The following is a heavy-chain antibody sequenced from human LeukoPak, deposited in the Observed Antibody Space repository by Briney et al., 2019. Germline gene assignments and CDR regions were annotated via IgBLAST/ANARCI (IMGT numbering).Heavy chain of an antibody. V-gene: IGHV3-9*01. CDR3: AKDMRDSSGWYNWFDP. CDR2: ISWNSGSI. CDR1: GFTFDDYA. J-gene: IGHJ5*02. Sequence: PGRSLRLSCAASGFTFDDYAMHWVRQAPGKGLEWVSGISWNSGSIGYADSVKGRFTISRDNAKNSLYLQMNSLRAEDTALYYCAKDMRDSSGWYNWFDPWGQGTLVTVSS. D-gene: IGHD6-19*01.